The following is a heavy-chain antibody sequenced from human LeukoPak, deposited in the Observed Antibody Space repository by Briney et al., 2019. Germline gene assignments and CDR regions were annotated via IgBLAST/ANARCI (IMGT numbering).Heavy chain of an antibody. J-gene: IGHJ3*02. Sequence: GGSLRLSCAASGFTFSSYSINWVRLAPGKGLEWVGRIRSKTDYGTTDYAAPVKGRFTVSRDDSIHTLYLQMHSLKTEDTAVYYCTTRELRYYGSGTYPVAFDIWGQGTMVTVSS. CDR2: IRSKTDYGTT. CDR1: GFTFSSYS. V-gene: IGHV3-15*01. CDR3: TTRELRYYGSGTYPVAFDI. D-gene: IGHD3-10*01.